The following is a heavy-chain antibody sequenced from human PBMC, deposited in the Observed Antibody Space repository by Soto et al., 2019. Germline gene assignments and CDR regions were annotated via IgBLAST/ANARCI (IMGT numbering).Heavy chain of an antibody. CDR3: ASGVVYDSSGYYGY. CDR2: ISAYNGNT. V-gene: IGHV1-18*04. Sequence: ASVKVSCKASGYTFTSYGISWVRQAPGQGLEWMGWISAYNGNTNYAQKLQGRVTMTTDTSTSTAYMELRGLRSDDTAVYYCASGVVYDSSGYYGYWGQGTLVTVSS. D-gene: IGHD3-22*01. CDR1: GYTFTSYG. J-gene: IGHJ4*02.